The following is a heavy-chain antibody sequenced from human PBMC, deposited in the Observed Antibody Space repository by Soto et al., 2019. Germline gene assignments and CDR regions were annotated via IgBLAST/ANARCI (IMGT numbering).Heavy chain of an antibody. J-gene: IGHJ4*02. CDR2: ISYDGSSK. Sequence: QVQLVESGGCVVQPGRSLRLSCAASGFIFSSYGMHWVRQAPGKGLEWVAVISYDGSSKYYADSVKGRFTISRDNSENTLHLQMNSLRAEDTAMYYCAKGGEYQLLRIYFDYWGQGTPVTVSS. V-gene: IGHV3-30*18. D-gene: IGHD2-2*01. CDR3: AKGGEYQLLRIYFDY. CDR1: GFIFSSYG.